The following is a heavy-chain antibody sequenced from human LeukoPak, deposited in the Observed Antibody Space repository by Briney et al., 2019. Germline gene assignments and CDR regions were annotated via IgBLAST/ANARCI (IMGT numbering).Heavy chain of an antibody. V-gene: IGHV4-38-2*02. Sequence: SETLSLTCTVSGYSISSGYYWGWIRQPPGKGLEWIGSIYHSGSTYYNPSLKSRVTISVDTSKNQFSLKLSSVTAADTAVYYCARLQGGGWYVMFDYWGQGTLVTVSS. CDR1: GYSISSGYY. D-gene: IGHD6-19*01. J-gene: IGHJ4*02. CDR2: IYHSGST. CDR3: ARLQGGGWYVMFDY.